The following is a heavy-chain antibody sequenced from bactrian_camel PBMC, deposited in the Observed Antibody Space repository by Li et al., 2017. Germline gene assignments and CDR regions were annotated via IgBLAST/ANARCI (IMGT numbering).Heavy chain of an antibody. CDR2: IYSGGTKT. J-gene: IGHJ4*01. D-gene: IGHD6*01. Sequence: VQLVESGGGLVQPGGSLRLSCARSGFTFDTYYMSWVRQAPGKGLEWVSSIYSGGTKTYYPDSVKGRFTISQDNAKNTIYLQMNSLKTEDTAMYYCTREDPGAGRADWGQGTQVTVS. CDR1: GFTFDTYY. V-gene: IGHV3-2*01. CDR3: TREDPGAGRAD.